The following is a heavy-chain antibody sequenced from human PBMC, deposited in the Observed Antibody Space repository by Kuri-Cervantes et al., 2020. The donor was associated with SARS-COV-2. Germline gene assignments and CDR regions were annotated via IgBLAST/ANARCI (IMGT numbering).Heavy chain of an antibody. Sequence: GESLKISCAASGFTFSDYYMSWIRQAPGKGLEWVSYISSSGGIYMQYADSVKGRFTISRDNAKKSLYLEMNSLRAEDTAVYYCARDLAYWGQGTLVTVSS. CDR2: ISSSGGIYM. CDR1: GFTFSDYY. CDR3: ARDLAY. J-gene: IGHJ4*02. V-gene: IGHV3-11*04. D-gene: IGHD3-16*01.